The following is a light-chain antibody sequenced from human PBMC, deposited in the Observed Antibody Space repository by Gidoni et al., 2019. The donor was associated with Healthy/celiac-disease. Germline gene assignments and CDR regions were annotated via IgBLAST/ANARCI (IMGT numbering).Light chain of an antibody. V-gene: IGLV3-21*03. CDR3: QVWDSSSDHVV. CDR1: NMGSKS. CDR2: DDS. Sequence: YVLTQPPSVSVAPGKTARITFGGNNMGSKSVHWYQQKPGQAPVLVVYDDSDRPSGIPELFSGSNSGNTATLTISIVEAGEEADYYCQVWDSSSDHVVFGGGTKLTVL. J-gene: IGLJ2*01.